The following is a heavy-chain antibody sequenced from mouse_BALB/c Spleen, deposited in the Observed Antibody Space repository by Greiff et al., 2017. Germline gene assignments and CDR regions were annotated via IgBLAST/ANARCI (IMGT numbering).Heavy chain of an antibody. CDR2: ISSGGSYT. CDR1: GSTFSSYA. CDR3: ARRGDYDGYAMDY. V-gene: IGHV5-9-3*01. Sequence: EVQLVESGGGLVKPGGSLKLSCAASGSTFSSYAMSWVRQTPEKRLEWVATISSGGSYTYYPDSVKGRFTISRDNAKNTLYLQMSSLRSEDTAMYYCARRGDYDGYAMDYWGQGTSVTVSS. J-gene: IGHJ4*01. D-gene: IGHD2-4*01.